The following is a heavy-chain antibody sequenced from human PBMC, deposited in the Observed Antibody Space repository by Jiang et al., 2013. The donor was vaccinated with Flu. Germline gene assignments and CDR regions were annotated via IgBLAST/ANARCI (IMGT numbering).Heavy chain of an antibody. V-gene: IGHV4-34*01. CDR1: GGSFSGYY. CDR3: ARGRRWLQLQGYYYGMDV. CDR2: INHSGST. D-gene: IGHD5-24*01. Sequence: LLKPSETLSLTCAVYGGSFSGYYWSWIRQPPGKGLEWIGEINHSGSTNYNPSLKSRVTISVDTSKNQFSLKLSSVTAADTAVYYCARGRRWLQLQGYYYGMDVWGKGTTVTVSS. J-gene: IGHJ6*04.